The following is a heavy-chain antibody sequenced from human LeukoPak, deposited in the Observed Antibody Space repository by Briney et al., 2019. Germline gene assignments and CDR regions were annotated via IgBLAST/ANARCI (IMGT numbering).Heavy chain of an antibody. V-gene: IGHV3-23*01. CDR1: GFTFSSYA. Sequence: GGSQRLSCAASGFTFSSYAMSWVRQAPGKGLEWVSAISGSGGSTYYADSVKGRFTISRDNSKNTLYLQMNSLRAEDTAVYYCAMTTVTTFRPGAFDIWGQGTMVTVSS. J-gene: IGHJ3*02. CDR2: ISGSGGST. CDR3: AMTTVTTFRPGAFDI. D-gene: IGHD4-17*01.